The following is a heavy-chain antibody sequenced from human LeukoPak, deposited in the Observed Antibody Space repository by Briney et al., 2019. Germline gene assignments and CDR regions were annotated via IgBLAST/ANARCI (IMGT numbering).Heavy chain of an antibody. D-gene: IGHD3-10*01. CDR1: GGSISSYY. CDR2: IYTSGST. Sequence: SETLSLTCTVSGGSISSYYWSWIRQPAGKGLEWIGRIYTSGSTNYNPSLKSRVTISVDTSKNQFSLKLSSVTAADTAVYYCARESVYTMVRGVPLPSYYYYYMDVWGKGTTVTISS. J-gene: IGHJ6*03. CDR3: ARESVYTMVRGVPLPSYYYYYMDV. V-gene: IGHV4-4*07.